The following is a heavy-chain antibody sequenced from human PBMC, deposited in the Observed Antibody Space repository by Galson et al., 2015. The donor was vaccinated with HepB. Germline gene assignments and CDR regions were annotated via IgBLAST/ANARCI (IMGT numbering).Heavy chain of an antibody. CDR2: IKQDGSEK. Sequence: SLRLSCAASGFTFSSYWMSWVRQAPGKGLEWVANIKQDGSEKYYVDSVKGRFTISRDNAKNSLYLQMNSLRAEDTAVYYCARGNKVRGVPRGPQTYFDYWGQGTLVTVSS. CDR3: ARGNKVRGVPRGPQTYFDY. CDR1: GFTFSSYW. D-gene: IGHD3-10*01. J-gene: IGHJ4*02. V-gene: IGHV3-7*01.